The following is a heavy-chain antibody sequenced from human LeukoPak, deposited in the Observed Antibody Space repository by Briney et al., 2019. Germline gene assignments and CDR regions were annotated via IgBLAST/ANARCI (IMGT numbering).Heavy chain of an antibody. CDR1: GFTFSSYA. CDR3: AKGRTNDFWSGYYSAFDI. J-gene: IGHJ3*02. CDR2: ISWSGGSI. Sequence: GGSLRLSCAASGFTFSSYAMNWVRQAPGKGLEWVSAISWSGGSIYYADSVKGRFTISRDNSKNTLYLQMNSLRAEDTAVYYCAKGRTNDFWSGYYSAFDIWGQGTMVTVSS. D-gene: IGHD3-3*01. V-gene: IGHV3-23*01.